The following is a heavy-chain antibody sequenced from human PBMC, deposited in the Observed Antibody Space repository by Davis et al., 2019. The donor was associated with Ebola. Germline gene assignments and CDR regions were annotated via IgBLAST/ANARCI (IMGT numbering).Heavy chain of an antibody. J-gene: IGHJ4*02. CDR2: ISAYNGNT. Sequence: ASVKVSCKASGYTFTSYGISWVRQAPGQGLEWMGWISAYNGNTNYAQKLQGRVTMTTDTSTSTAYMELRSLRSDDTAVYYCARVRARPTVTMADYWGQGTLVTVSS. CDR1: GYTFTSYG. V-gene: IGHV1-18*01. CDR3: ARVRARPTVTMADY. D-gene: IGHD4-17*01.